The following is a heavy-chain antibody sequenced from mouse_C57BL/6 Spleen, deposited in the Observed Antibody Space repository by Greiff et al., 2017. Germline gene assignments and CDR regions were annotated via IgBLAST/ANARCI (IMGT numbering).Heavy chain of an antibody. V-gene: IGHV1-61*01. D-gene: IGHD3-2*02. J-gene: IGHJ4*01. Sequence: QVQLQQSGAELVRPGSSVKLSCKASGYTFTSYWMDWVKQRPGQGLEWIGNIYPSDSETHYNQKFKDKATLTVDKSSSTAYMQLSSLTSEDSAVYYCARQDSSGYGAMDYWGQGTSVTVSS. CDR1: GYTFTSYW. CDR3: ARQDSSGYGAMDY. CDR2: IYPSDSET.